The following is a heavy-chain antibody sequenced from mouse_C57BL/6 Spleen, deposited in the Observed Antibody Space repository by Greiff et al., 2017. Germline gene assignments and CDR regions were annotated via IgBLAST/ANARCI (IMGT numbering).Heavy chain of an antibody. CDR2: IDPENGDT. CDR3: TTCRSSGFAY. Sequence: EVQLVESGAELARPGASVKLSCTASGFNIKDDYMHWVKQRPEQGLEWIGWIDPENGDTEYASKFQGKATITADTSSNTAYLQLSSLTSEDTAVYYCTTCRSSGFAYWGQGTLVTVSA. V-gene: IGHV14-4*01. CDR1: GFNIKDDY. D-gene: IGHD1-3*01. J-gene: IGHJ3*01.